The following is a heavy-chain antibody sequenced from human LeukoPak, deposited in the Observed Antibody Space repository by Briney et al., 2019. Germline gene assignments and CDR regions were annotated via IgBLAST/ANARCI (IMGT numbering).Heavy chain of an antibody. CDR3: ARGGITVTDVFDY. V-gene: IGHV4-59*01. J-gene: IGHJ4*02. D-gene: IGHD4-17*01. CDR2: IYYSGST. CDR1: GGSISSYY. Sequence: SETLSLTCTVSGGSISSYYWSWIRQPPGKGLEWIGNIYYSGSTNYNPPLKSRVTISVDTSKNQFSLKLSSVAAADTAVYYCARGGITVTDVFDYWGQGTLVTVSS.